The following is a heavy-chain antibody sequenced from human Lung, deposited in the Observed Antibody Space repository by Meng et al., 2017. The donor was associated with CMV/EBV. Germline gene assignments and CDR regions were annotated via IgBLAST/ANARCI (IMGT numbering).Heavy chain of an antibody. V-gene: IGHV3-43D*03. Sequence: SCAASGFTFDDYAMHWVRQAPGKGLEWVSLISWDGGSTYYADSVKGRFTISRDNSKSSLYLQMNGLRAEDTALYHCAKYYYGLDVWAQGTTVT. J-gene: IGHJ6*02. CDR2: ISWDGGST. CDR1: GFTFDDYA. CDR3: AKYYYGLDV.